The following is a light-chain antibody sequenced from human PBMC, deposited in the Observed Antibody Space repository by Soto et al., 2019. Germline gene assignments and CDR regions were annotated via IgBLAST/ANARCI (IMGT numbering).Light chain of an antibody. CDR3: QKFNTAPLT. CDR2: SAS. CDR1: QDISVY. Sequence: DIQMTQSPSSLSASVGDRVTITCRASQDISVYLAWYQQKPGKVPKLLIYSASTLQSGFPSRFSGSGSGTDFTLTISSLQPEDVATYYCQKFNTAPLTVGQGTRLEIK. V-gene: IGKV1-27*01. J-gene: IGKJ5*01.